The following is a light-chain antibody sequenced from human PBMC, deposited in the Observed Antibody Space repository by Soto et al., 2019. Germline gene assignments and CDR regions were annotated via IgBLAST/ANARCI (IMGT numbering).Light chain of an antibody. CDR3: HQYGSTPSWT. CDR1: QSVSSSY. J-gene: IGKJ1*01. Sequence: EVVLTQSPGTLSLSPGERATLSCRASQSVSSSYLAWYQQKPGQAPRLLIYGASSRATVIPDRFSGSGCGTDFTLTITRLEPEDFAVYYCHQYGSTPSWTFGQGTKGEI. V-gene: IGKV3-20*01. CDR2: GAS.